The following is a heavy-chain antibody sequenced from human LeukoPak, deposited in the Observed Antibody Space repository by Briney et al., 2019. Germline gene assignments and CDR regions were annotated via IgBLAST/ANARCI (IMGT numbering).Heavy chain of an antibody. CDR1: GFTFSSYA. V-gene: IGHV3-30*04. Sequence: GGPLRLSCAASGFTFSSYAMHWVRQAPGKGLEWVAVISYDGSNKYYADSVKGRFTISRDNSKNTLYLQMNSLRAEDTAVYYCARGDYYDSRRAFDIWGQGTMVTVSS. J-gene: IGHJ3*02. D-gene: IGHD3-22*01. CDR2: ISYDGSNK. CDR3: ARGDYYDSRRAFDI.